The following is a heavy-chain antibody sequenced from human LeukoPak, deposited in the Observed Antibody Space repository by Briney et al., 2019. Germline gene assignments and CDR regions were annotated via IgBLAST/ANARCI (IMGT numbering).Heavy chain of an antibody. CDR1: GYTFTNNA. CDR2: MNPNSGNT. D-gene: IGHD5-12*01. J-gene: IGHJ4*02. CDR3: ARGGVMYSGYDSFDY. V-gene: IGHV1-8*01. Sequence: GASVKVSCKTSGYTFTNNAINWVRQATGQGLEWMGWMNPNSGNTGYAQKFQGRVTITRNTSISTAYMELSSLRSEDTAVYYCARGGVMYSGYDSFDYWGQGTLVTVSS.